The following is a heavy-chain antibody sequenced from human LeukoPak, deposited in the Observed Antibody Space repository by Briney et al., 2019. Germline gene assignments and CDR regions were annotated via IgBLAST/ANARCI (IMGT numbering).Heavy chain of an antibody. D-gene: IGHD5-18*01. Sequence: GGSLRLSCAASGVTFSNYSMNWVRQAPGKGLEWVSYISSSGSTIDYADSVKGRFTISRDNAKNSLYLQMNSLRAEDTAVYYCSRLRGYSYGYGDYWGQGTLVTVSS. V-gene: IGHV3-48*04. CDR1: GVTFSNYS. J-gene: IGHJ4*02. CDR2: ISSSGSTI. CDR3: SRLRGYSYGYGDY.